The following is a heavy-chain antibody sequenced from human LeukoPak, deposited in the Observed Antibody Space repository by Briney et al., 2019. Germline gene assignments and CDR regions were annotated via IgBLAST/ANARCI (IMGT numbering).Heavy chain of an antibody. CDR2: ISASGGST. V-gene: IGHV3-23*01. CDR1: GFTFTSYA. CDR3: AKGGYYERPWYFDY. J-gene: IGHJ4*02. D-gene: IGHD3-22*01. Sequence: GGSLRLSCTASGFTFTSYAMSWVRQAPGKGLDWVSVISASGGSTYYPDSVRGRFTISRDNSKNTLYLQMNSLRAEDTAVYYCAKGGYYERPWYFDYWGQGTLVTVSS.